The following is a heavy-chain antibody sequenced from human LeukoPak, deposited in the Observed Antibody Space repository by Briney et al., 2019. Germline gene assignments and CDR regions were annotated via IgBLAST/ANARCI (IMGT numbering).Heavy chain of an antibody. Sequence: GGSLRLSCAASGFIFSNYELNWVHQAPAKGLEWISYTTTSGGFKIYADSVKDRFTISRDNAKNSLYLQLNSLSAEDTGLYYCAREIPMVKGDALDIWGQGTMVTVSS. CDR3: AREIPMVKGDALDI. CDR2: TTTSGGFK. J-gene: IGHJ3*02. CDR1: GFIFSNYE. D-gene: IGHD5-18*01. V-gene: IGHV3-48*03.